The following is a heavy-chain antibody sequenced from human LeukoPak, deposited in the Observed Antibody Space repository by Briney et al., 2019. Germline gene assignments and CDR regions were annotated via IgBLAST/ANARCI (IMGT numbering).Heavy chain of an antibody. D-gene: IGHD5-18*01. Sequence: SETLSLTCAVYGGSFSGYYWSWIRQPPGKGLEWIGEINHSGSTNYNPSLKSRVTISVDTSKNQFSLKLSSVTAADTAVYYCARHGTPGPRIQLWFPGQGAFDIWGQGTMVTVSS. CDR2: INHSGST. V-gene: IGHV4-34*01. CDR1: GGSFSGYY. CDR3: ARHGTPGPRIQLWFPGQGAFDI. J-gene: IGHJ3*02.